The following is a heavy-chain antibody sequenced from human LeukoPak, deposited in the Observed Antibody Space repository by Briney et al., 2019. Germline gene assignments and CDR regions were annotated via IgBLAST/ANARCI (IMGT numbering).Heavy chain of an antibody. CDR3: ARDRDSSSLQEYYYGMDV. Sequence: GGSLRLSCAASGFIFRNYGMHWVRQAPGKGLEWVSYISSSGNIIYYADSVKGRFTISRDNAKNSLYLQMNSLRAEDTAVYYCARDRDSSSLQEYYYGMDVWGQGTTVTVSS. J-gene: IGHJ6*02. V-gene: IGHV3-48*04. CDR1: GFIFRNYG. D-gene: IGHD6-6*01. CDR2: ISSSGNII.